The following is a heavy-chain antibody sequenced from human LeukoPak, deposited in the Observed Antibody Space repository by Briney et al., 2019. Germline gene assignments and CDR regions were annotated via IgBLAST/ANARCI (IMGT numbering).Heavy chain of an antibody. V-gene: IGHV1-69*13. Sequence: SVKVSCKASGGTFSSYAISWVRQAPGQGLEWMGGIIPIFGTANYAQKFQGRVTITADESTSTAYMELSSLRSEDTAVYYCARAIVVVPAAIWSRGVGYFDYWGQGTLVTVSS. CDR1: GGTFSSYA. D-gene: IGHD2-2*02. CDR2: IIPIFGTA. CDR3: ARAIVVVPAAIWSRGVGYFDY. J-gene: IGHJ4*02.